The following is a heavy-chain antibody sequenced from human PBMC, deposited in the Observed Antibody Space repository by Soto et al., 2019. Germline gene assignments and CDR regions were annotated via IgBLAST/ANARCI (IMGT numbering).Heavy chain of an antibody. CDR1: GFNFRSYA. Sequence: QVQLMESGGGVVQPGRSLRLSSAASGFNFRSYAIHWVRRAPGKGLEWVAIISYDGSNKFYTDSVKGRFTISRDNSNNTLHLQMNRLRSEYTAVYYCVRDGRTGTTLPHGGLDQWGQGTLVTVSS. CDR3: VRDGRTGTTLPHGGLDQ. J-gene: IGHJ4*02. V-gene: IGHV3-30-3*01. CDR2: ISYDGSNK. D-gene: IGHD3-10*01.